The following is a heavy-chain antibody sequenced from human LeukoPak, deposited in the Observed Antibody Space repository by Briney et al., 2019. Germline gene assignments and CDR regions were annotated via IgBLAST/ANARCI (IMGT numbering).Heavy chain of an antibody. CDR3: ARISSWTADY. CDR1: GFTFSPYW. D-gene: IGHD3/OR15-3a*01. J-gene: IGHJ4*02. Sequence: GESLRLSCAASGFTFSPYWMQWVRQAPGKGLVWVSRINNDGSSTAYADSVKGRFTISRDNAKNTLYLQMSSLRAEDTAVYYCARISSWTADYWGQGTLVTVSS. CDR2: INNDGSST. V-gene: IGHV3-74*01.